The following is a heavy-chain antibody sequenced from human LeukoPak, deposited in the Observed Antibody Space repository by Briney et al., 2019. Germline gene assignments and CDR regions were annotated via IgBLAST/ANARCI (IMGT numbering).Heavy chain of an antibody. V-gene: IGHV4-61*02. J-gene: IGHJ4*02. Sequence: SQTLSLTCTVSGGSISSGSYYWSWIRQPAEEGLEWIGRIYTSGSTNYNPSLKSRVTISVDTSKNQFSLKLSSVTAADTAVYYCARRSRDGYSSFDYWGQGTLVTVSS. CDR3: ARRSRDGYSSFDY. CDR2: IYTSGST. D-gene: IGHD5-24*01. CDR1: GGSISSGSYY.